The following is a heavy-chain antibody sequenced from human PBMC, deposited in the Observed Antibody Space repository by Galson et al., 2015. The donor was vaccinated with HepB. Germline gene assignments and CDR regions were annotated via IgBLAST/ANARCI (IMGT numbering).Heavy chain of an antibody. Sequence: SLRLSCAASGFTFSSYDMSWVRQAPGKGLEWVSYISSSSSTIYYADSVKGRFTISRDNAKNSLYLQMNSLRDEDTAVYYCARGQVRFLEWKRGAYYGMDVWGQGTTVTVS. D-gene: IGHD3-3*01. V-gene: IGHV3-48*02. J-gene: IGHJ6*02. CDR1: GFTFSSYD. CDR3: ARGQVRFLEWKRGAYYGMDV. CDR2: ISSSSSTI.